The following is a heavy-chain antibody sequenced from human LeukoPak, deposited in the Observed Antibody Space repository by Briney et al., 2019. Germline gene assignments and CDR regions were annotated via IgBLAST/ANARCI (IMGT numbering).Heavy chain of an antibody. J-gene: IGHJ2*01. D-gene: IGHD6-25*01. Sequence: GGSLRLSCAASGFTFSSYSMNWVRQAPGKGLEWVSSISSSSSYIYYADSVKGRFTISRDNAKNSLYLQMNSLRAEDTAVYYCAKGSAKYWYFDLWGRGTLVTVSS. CDR1: GFTFSSYS. CDR3: AKGSAKYWYFDL. CDR2: ISSSSSYI. V-gene: IGHV3-21*01.